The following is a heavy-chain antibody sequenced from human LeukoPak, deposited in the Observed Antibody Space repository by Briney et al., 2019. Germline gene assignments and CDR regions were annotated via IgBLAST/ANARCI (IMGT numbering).Heavy chain of an antibody. D-gene: IGHD2-15*01. J-gene: IGHJ4*02. CDR1: GSTFDDYA. V-gene: IGHV3-43*02. Sequence: SGGSLRLSCAVSGSTFDDYAMHWVRQAPEKGLEWVSLISGDGGSTYYADSVKGRFTISRDNSKNSLYLQMNSLRTEDTALYYCAKDIHCSGGSCYGLVDYWGQGTLSPSPQ. CDR3: AKDIHCSGGSCYGLVDY. CDR2: ISGDGGST.